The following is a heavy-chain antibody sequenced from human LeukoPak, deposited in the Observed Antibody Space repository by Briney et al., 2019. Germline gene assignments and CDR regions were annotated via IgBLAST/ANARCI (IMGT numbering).Heavy chain of an antibody. Sequence: SETLSLTCAVSGGSISSSNWWSWVRQPPGKGLEWIGEIYHSGSINYNPSLKSRVTISVDKSKNQFSLKLSSVTAADTAVYYCARVSITIFGVVTPHFDYWGQGTLVTVSS. CDR2: IYHSGSI. CDR1: GGSISSSNW. V-gene: IGHV4-4*02. J-gene: IGHJ4*02. CDR3: ARVSITIFGVVTPHFDY. D-gene: IGHD3-3*01.